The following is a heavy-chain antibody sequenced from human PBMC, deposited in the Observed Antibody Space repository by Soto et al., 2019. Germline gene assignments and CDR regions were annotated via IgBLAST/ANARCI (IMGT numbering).Heavy chain of an antibody. J-gene: IGHJ3*02. V-gene: IGHV1-8*01. D-gene: IGHD2-15*01. CDR3: ARGQQLLLNSDAFDI. Sequence: GASVKVSCKASGYTFSNFDINWVRQATGQGLEWMGWMNPKSGNTGYAQNLQGRVTMTRDTSISTAYMELNSLTSDDTAVYYCARGQQLLLNSDAFDIWGQGTMVTVS. CDR2: MNPKSGNT. CDR1: GYTFSNFD.